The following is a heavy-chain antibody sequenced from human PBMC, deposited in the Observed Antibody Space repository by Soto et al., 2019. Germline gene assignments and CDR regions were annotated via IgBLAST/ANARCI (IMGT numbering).Heavy chain of an antibody. Sequence: GGSLRLSCAASGFTFSDYYMSWIRPAPGKGLEWLSYISSSGLTIHYADSVKGRFTISRDNAKNSMYRQMNSLRAEDTALYYCARASSGYYGGDAFDIWGQGTMVTVSS. D-gene: IGHD3-22*01. CDR2: ISSSGLTI. J-gene: IGHJ3*02. CDR1: GFTFSDYY. CDR3: ARASSGYYGGDAFDI. V-gene: IGHV3-11*01.